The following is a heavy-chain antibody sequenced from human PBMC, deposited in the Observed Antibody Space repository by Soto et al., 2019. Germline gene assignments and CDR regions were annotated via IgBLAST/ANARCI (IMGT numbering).Heavy chain of an antibody. Sequence: GGSLRLSCAASGFTFSSYWVSWVRQAPGKGLEWVANIKQDGSGKYYVDSVKGRFTISRDNAKNSLYLQMNSLRAEETAVYYCDRDRVVANFDYSGQGTMLTVTS. CDR1: GFTFSSYW. J-gene: IGHJ4*02. V-gene: IGHV3-7*01. CDR2: IKQDGSGK. CDR3: DRDRVVANFDY. D-gene: IGHD2-21*01.